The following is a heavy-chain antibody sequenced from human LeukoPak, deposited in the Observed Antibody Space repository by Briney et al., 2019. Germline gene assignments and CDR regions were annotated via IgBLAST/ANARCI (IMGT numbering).Heavy chain of an antibody. V-gene: IGHV3-9*03. CDR2: ISWNSGSI. CDR3: TRLGQGFDP. J-gene: IGHJ5*02. D-gene: IGHD5-12*01. Sequence: GGSLRLSCAASGFTFSSYEMNWVRQAPGKGLEWVSGISWNSGSIGYADSVKGRFTISRDNAKNSLYLQMNSLRAEDMALYYCTRLGQGFDPWGQGTLVTVSS. CDR1: GFTFSSYE.